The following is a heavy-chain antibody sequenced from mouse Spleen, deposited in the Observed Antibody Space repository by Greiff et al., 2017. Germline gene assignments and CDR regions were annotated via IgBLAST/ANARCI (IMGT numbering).Heavy chain of an antibody. CDR1: GYTFTDYN. D-gene: IGHD2-1*01. J-gene: IGHJ3*01. V-gene: IGHV1-18*01. Sequence: EVQLQQSGPELVKPGASVKIPCKASGYTFTDYNMDWVKQSHGKSLEWIGDINPNNGGTIYNQKFKGKATLTVDKSSSTAYMELRSLTSEDTAVYYCARDGDGNSLAWFAYWGQGTLVTVSA. CDR3: ARDGDGNSLAWFAY. CDR2: INPNNGGT.